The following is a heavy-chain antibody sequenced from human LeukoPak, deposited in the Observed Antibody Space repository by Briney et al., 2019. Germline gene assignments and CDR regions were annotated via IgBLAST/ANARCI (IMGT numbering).Heavy chain of an antibody. D-gene: IGHD6-19*01. Sequence: SETLSLTCAVYCGSFSGYYWSWIRQPPGKGLEWIGEVNHGGSTNYNPSLKSRVTISIDTSKNQFSLKLSSVTAADTAVYYCARDYVGVAGTFDYWGQGTLVTVSS. J-gene: IGHJ4*02. V-gene: IGHV4-34*01. CDR2: VNHGGST. CDR1: CGSFSGYY. CDR3: ARDYVGVAGTFDY.